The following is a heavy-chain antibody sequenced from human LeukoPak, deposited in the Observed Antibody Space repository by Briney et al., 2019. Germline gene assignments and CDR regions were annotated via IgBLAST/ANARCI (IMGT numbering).Heavy chain of an antibody. J-gene: IGHJ6*03. CDR1: GFTFSSYS. D-gene: IGHD6-19*01. Sequence: GGSLRLSCAASGFTFSSYSMNWVRQAPGKGLEWASSISSSSSYIYYADSVKGRFTISRDNAKNSLYLQMNSLRAEDTAVYYCAGGAVAGYYYYYYMDVWGKGTTVTISS. CDR2: ISSSSSYI. CDR3: AGGAVAGYYYYYYMDV. V-gene: IGHV3-21*01.